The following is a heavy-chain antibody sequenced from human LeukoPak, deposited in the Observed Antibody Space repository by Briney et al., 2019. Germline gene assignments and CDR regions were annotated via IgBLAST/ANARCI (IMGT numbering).Heavy chain of an antibody. CDR2: IKQDGSEK. CDR1: GFTFSSYA. CDR3: TRDQE. Sequence: GGSLRLSCAASGFTFSSYAMSWVRQAPGKGLEWVANIKQDGSEKYYVDSVKGRFTISRDNAKNSLYLQMNSLRAEDTAVYYCTRDQEWGQGTLVTVSS. J-gene: IGHJ4*02. V-gene: IGHV3-7*01.